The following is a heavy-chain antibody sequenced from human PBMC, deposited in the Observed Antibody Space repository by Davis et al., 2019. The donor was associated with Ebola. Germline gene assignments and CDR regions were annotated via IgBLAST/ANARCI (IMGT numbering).Heavy chain of an antibody. V-gene: IGHV1-18*04. Sequence: AASVKVSCKASGYMFSGYGMSWVRQAPGQGLEWIGWISAYNGQVNYAQNVQGRVTMTTDTSTSTAYMEVGILRSDDTAVYYCARAQFPTTSDHWGQGTLVTVSS. CDR3: ARAQFPTTSDH. CDR1: GYMFSGYG. J-gene: IGHJ4*02. CDR2: ISAYNGQV. D-gene: IGHD1-1*01.